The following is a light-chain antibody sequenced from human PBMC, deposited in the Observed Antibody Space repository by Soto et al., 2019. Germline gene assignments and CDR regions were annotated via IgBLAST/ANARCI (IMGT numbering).Light chain of an antibody. Sequence: DIQLTQSPSTLSAAVGPSLTITGRASQKSRNLLACYQQKPGRAPKPLIFDSSTLRTGVPSRFSGSGSGPEFNFTITGLQPDDFATYFCHKYYTHAPFGHGTRLDIK. CDR1: QKSRNL. CDR2: DSS. V-gene: IGKV1-5*01. J-gene: IGKJ5*01. CDR3: HKYYTHAP.